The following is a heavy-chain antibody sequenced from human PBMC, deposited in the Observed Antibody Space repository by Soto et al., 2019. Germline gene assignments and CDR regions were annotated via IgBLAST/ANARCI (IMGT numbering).Heavy chain of an antibody. CDR2: IHYSGST. CDR1: GGSISSGGYY. Sequence: QVQLQESGPGLVKPSQTLSLTCTVSGGSISSGGYYWSWIRQHPGKGLEWIGYIHYSGSTYYNPSLKGRVTLSVDASKNPCSLTLSSVTAADTAVYSCARGHESSGYYPDPYYYCAMDVWGQGTTVTVS. J-gene: IGHJ6*02. V-gene: IGHV4-31*03. CDR3: ARGHESSGYYPDPYYYCAMDV. D-gene: IGHD3-22*01.